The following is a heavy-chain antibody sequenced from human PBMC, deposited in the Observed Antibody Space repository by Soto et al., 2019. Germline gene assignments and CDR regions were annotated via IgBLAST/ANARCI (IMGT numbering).Heavy chain of an antibody. Sequence: QVPLVQSGAEVKSPGASVMVSCRASGYTFSNYGVTWVRQAPGQGLEWMGWISAYNGHTKYGQNLLGRVTMTTDTSTSTAYMELRSLRSDDTGVYYGARGKVALLPTPTEIQLWPDPFDIWAQGTMVTFSS. D-gene: IGHD5-18*01. V-gene: IGHV1-18*01. CDR2: ISAYNGHT. CDR3: ARGKVALLPTPTEIQLWPDPFDI. CDR1: GYTFSNYG. J-gene: IGHJ3*02.